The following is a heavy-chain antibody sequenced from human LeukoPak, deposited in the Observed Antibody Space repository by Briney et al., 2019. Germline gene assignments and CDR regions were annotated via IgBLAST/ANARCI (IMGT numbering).Heavy chain of an antibody. J-gene: IGHJ3*02. V-gene: IGHV3-21*01. CDR1: GFTFSSYS. D-gene: IGHD3-22*01. Sequence: GGSLRLSCAASGFTFSSYSMNWVRQAPGKGLEWVSSISSSSIYIYYADSVKGRFTISRDNATTSLYLQMNSLRAEDTAVYYCARDGDYYDSRGDAFDIWGQGGMVTVAS. CDR2: ISSSSIYI. CDR3: ARDGDYYDSRGDAFDI.